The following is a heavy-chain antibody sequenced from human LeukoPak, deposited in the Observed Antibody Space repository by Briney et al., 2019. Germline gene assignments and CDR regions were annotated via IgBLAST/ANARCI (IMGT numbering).Heavy chain of an antibody. CDR1: GFTFSRHG. J-gene: IGHJ4*02. V-gene: IGHV3-30*03. CDR2: ISNDGSRK. Sequence: GGSLRLSCAPSGFTFSRHGMHWVRQAPGKGLEWVAIISNDGSRKYYANSVKGRFSISRDDSKNTLFLDMSNLRVEDTALYYCARDLSAAFDFWGQGVLVTVSS. CDR3: ARDLSAAFDF. D-gene: IGHD6-19*01.